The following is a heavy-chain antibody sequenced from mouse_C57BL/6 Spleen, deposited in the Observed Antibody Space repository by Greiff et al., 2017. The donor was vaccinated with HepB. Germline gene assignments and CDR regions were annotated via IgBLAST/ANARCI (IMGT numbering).Heavy chain of an antibody. J-gene: IGHJ4*01. CDR3: ARMKDSNPSMDY. D-gene: IGHD2-5*01. CDR2: FHPYNDDT. Sequence: VHLVESGAELVKPGASVKMSCKASGYTFTTYPIEWMKQNHGKSLEWIGNFHPYNDDTKYNEKFKGKATLTVEKSSSTVYLELSRLTSDDSAVYYCARMKDSNPSMDYWGQGTSVTVSS. V-gene: IGHV1-47*01. CDR1: GYTFTTYP.